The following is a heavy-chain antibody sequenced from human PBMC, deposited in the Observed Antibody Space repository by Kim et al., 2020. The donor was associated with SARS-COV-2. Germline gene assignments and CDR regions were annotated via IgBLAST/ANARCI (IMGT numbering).Heavy chain of an antibody. CDR1: GYTLTELS. CDR2: FDPEDGET. CDR3: ATGPPFIVGATGDRFFYYGMAN. D-gene: IGHD1-26*01. J-gene: IGHJ6*02. Sequence: ASVKVSCKVSGYTLTELSMHWVRQAPGKGLEWMGGFDPEDGETIYAQKFQGRVTMTEDTSTDTAYMELSSLRSEDTAVYYCATGPPFIVGATGDRFFYYGMANWGQGTTVTVSS. V-gene: IGHV1-24*01.